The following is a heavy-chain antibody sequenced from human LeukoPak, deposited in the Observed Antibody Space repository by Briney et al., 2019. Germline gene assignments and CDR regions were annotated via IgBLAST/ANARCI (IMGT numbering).Heavy chain of an antibody. D-gene: IGHD4-17*01. CDR3: TRETGTTGEVKFDP. Sequence: SETLSLTCTVSGNSFGDYYWSWIRQPAGKGLEWIERIYTSGSTTYNPSLKSRVTMSVDTSKSQFSLNLMSVTAADTAVYYCTRETGTTGEVKFDPWGQGTLVTVSS. CDR1: GNSFGDYY. V-gene: IGHV4-4*07. CDR2: IYTSGST. J-gene: IGHJ5*02.